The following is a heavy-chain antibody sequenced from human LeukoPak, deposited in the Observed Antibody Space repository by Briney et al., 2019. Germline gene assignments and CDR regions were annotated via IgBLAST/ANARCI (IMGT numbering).Heavy chain of an antibody. Sequence: GGSLRLSCAASGLTFSSYWMSWVRQAPGRGLEWVSVISGSGGSTYYGDSVKGRFTISRDNSKNTLFLEMNSLRVEDTAVYYCAKGRGFRVWDPWDNWGQGTLITVSS. D-gene: IGHD3-16*01. V-gene: IGHV3-23*01. CDR3: AKGRGFRVWDPWDN. CDR2: ISGSGGST. J-gene: IGHJ4*02. CDR1: GLTFSSYW.